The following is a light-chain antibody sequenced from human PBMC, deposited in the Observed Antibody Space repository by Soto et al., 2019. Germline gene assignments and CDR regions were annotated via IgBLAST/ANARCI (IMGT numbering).Light chain of an antibody. J-gene: IGKJ4*01. CDR3: QQYGSSPLA. V-gene: IGKV3-20*01. Sequence: EIVLTQPPGSLSLSPGDRGTLSCRASQSVSSNFLAWYQQKPGQAPRLLIYGASGRASGIPDRFSGSGSGTDFTLTISRLEPEDFAVYYCQQYGSSPLAFGGGTKVDIK. CDR2: GAS. CDR1: QSVSSNF.